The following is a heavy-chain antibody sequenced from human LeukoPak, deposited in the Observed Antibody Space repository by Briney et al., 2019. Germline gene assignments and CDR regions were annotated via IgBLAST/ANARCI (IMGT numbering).Heavy chain of an antibody. Sequence: SVKVSCKTSGDTFSNDAISWVRQAPGQGPEWMGDIIPKFGTTNYAQKFRGRVSITTDDSTTTAYMELSRLKSDDTAVYYCARRSRQPRHAYFDYWGLGTLVTVST. CDR3: ARRSRQPRHAYFDY. CDR2: IIPKFGTT. J-gene: IGHJ4*02. D-gene: IGHD1-1*01. V-gene: IGHV1-69*05. CDR1: GDTFSNDA.